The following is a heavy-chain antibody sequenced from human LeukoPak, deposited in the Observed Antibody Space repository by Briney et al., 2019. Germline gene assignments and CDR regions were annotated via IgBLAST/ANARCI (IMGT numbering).Heavy chain of an antibody. CDR3: AKGVDDSSGYHYNNFDY. CDR1: GFTFSSYG. J-gene: IGHJ4*02. CDR2: IRFDGSNK. V-gene: IGHV3-30*02. D-gene: IGHD3-22*01. Sequence: GGSLRLSCAASGFTFSSYGMHWVRQAPGKGLEGVAFIRFDGSNKYYADSVKGRFTISRDISKNTLYLQVNSLRAEDTAVYYCAKGVDDSSGYHYNNFDYWGQGTLVTVSS.